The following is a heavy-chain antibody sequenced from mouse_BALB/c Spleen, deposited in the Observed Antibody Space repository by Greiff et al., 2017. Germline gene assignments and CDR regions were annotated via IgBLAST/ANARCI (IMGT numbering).Heavy chain of an antibody. J-gene: IGHJ4*01. CDR1: GFTFSSFG. D-gene: IGHD1-2*01. V-gene: IGHV5-17*02. Sequence: EVMLVESGGGLVQPGGSRKLSCAASGFTFSSFGMHWVRQAPEKGLEWVAYISSGSSTIYYADTVKGRFTISRDNPKNTLFLQMTSLRSEDTAMYYCARGGTTATSYAMDYWGQGTSVTVSS. CDR3: ARGGTTATSYAMDY. CDR2: ISSGSSTI.